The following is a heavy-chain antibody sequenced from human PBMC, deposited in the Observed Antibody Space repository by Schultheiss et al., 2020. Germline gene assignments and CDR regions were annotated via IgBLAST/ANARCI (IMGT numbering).Heavy chain of an antibody. J-gene: IGHJ4*02. CDR3: ARALYYDILTGYPVGY. D-gene: IGHD3-9*01. CDR1: GFTFSDYY. CDR2: ISSSGSTI. V-gene: IGHV3-11*01. Sequence: GGSLRLSCAASGFTFSDYYMSWIRQAPGKGLEWVSYISSSGSTIYYADSVKGRFTISRDNAKNSLYLQMNSLRAEDTAVYYCARALYYDILTGYPVGYWGQGTLVTVSS.